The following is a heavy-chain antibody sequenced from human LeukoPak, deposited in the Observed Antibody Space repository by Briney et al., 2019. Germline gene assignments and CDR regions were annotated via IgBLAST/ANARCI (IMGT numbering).Heavy chain of an antibody. J-gene: IGHJ4*02. D-gene: IGHD6-13*01. Sequence: ASVKVSCKASGYTFTSYDINWVRQATGQGLEWMGWMNPNSGNTGYAQKFQGRVTMTRNTSISTASMELSSLRSEDTAVYYCARGRRVEQQLNYWGQGTLVTVSS. CDR1: GYTFTSYD. CDR3: ARGRRVEQQLNY. CDR2: MNPNSGNT. V-gene: IGHV1-8*01.